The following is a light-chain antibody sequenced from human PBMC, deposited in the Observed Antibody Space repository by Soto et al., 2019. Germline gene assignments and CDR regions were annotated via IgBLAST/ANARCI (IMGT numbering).Light chain of an antibody. CDR1: QSVSSN. Sequence: EIVMTQSPATLSVSPGERATLSCRASQSVSSNLAWYQQKPGQAPRLLIYGASTRAPGIPARFSGSGSGTEFTLTISSLQSEDFAVYYCQQYNNWLRTFGGGTKVEIK. CDR2: GAS. CDR3: QQYNNWLRT. J-gene: IGKJ4*01. V-gene: IGKV3-15*01.